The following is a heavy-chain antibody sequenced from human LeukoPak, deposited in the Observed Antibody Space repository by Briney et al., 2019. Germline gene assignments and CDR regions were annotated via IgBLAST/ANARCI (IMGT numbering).Heavy chain of an antibody. CDR3: AKEVEYYFDS. V-gene: IGHV3-23*01. J-gene: IGHJ4*02. Sequence: PGGSLRLSCAASGFTFSSYAMSWVRQAPGKGLEWVSAISGSGRSTYYADSVKGRFTISRDHSKNTLYLQMSSLRVEDTAVYYCAKEVEYYFDSWGQGTLVAVSS. CDR1: GFTFSSYA. CDR2: ISGSGRST.